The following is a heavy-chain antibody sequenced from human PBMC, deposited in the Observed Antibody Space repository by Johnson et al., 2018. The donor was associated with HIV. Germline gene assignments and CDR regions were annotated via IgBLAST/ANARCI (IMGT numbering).Heavy chain of an antibody. CDR2: ISWNSGSI. CDR1: GFTFDDYA. J-gene: IGHJ3*02. Sequence: VQLVESGGGLVQPGRSLRLSCAASGFTFDDYAMHWVRQVPGKGLEWVSGISWNSGSIGYVDSVKGRFTISRDNAKNSLYLQMNSLRAEDTAVYYCARALYYYDTGDAFDIWGQGTMVTVSS. D-gene: IGHD3-22*01. CDR3: ARALYYYDTGDAFDI. V-gene: IGHV3-9*01.